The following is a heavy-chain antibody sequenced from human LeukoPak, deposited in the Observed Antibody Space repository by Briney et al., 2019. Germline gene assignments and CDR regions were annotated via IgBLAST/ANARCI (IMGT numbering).Heavy chain of an antibody. CDR3: ARSSPGRNYDILPGRSAGYYYMDV. V-gene: IGHV1-2*02. CDR2: INPNSGGT. CDR1: GYTFTGYY. D-gene: IGHD3-9*01. Sequence: EASVKVSCKASGYTFTGYYMHWVRQAPGQGLEWMGWINPNSGGTNYAQKFQGRVTMTRDTSISTAYMELSRLRSDGTAVYYCARSSPGRNYDILPGRSAGYYYMDVWGKGTTVTISS. J-gene: IGHJ6*03.